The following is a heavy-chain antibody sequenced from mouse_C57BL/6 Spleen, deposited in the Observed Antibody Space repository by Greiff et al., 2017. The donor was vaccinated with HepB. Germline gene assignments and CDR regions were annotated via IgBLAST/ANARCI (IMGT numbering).Heavy chain of an antibody. CDR3: ATNWAYAMDY. Sequence: EVQWVESGGGLVKPGGSLKLSCAASGFTFSDYGMHWVRQAPEKGLEWVAYISSGSSTIYYADTVKGRFTISRDNAKNTLFLQMTSLRSEDTAMYYCATNWAYAMDYWGQGTSVTVSS. J-gene: IGHJ4*01. CDR2: ISSGSSTI. V-gene: IGHV5-17*01. D-gene: IGHD4-1*01. CDR1: GFTFSDYG.